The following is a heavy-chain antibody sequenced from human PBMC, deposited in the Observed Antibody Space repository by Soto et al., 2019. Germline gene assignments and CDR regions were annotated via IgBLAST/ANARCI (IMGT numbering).Heavy chain of an antibody. D-gene: IGHD1-26*01. CDR3: ARQSGRGSYYIFAPTVVDY. CDR2: IYYSGST. V-gene: IGHV4-30-4*01. CDR1: GGSISSGDYY. J-gene: IGHJ4*02. Sequence: PSETLSLTCTVSGGSISSGDYYWSWIRQPPGKGLEWIGYIYYSGSTYYNPSLKSRVTISVDTSKNQFSLKLSSVTAADTAVYYCARQSGRGSYYIFAPTVVDYWGQGSLVIVSS.